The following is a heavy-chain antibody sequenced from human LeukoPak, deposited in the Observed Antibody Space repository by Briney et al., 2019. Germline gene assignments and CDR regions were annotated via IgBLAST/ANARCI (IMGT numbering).Heavy chain of an antibody. J-gene: IGHJ4*02. Sequence: TSETLSLTCAVYGESFSGYYWSWIRQPPGKGLEWIGEINHSGSTNYNPSLKSRVTISVDTSKNQFSLKLSSVTAADTAVYYCARGGQAWIQLWFLSNWGQGTLVTVSS. CDR1: GESFSGYY. CDR3: ARGGQAWIQLWFLSN. CDR2: INHSGST. D-gene: IGHD5-18*01. V-gene: IGHV4-34*01.